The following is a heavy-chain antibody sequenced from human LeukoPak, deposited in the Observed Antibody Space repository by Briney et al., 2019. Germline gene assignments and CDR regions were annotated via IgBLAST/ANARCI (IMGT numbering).Heavy chain of an antibody. J-gene: IGHJ5*02. CDR1: GFTFSDYY. Sequence: PGGSLRLSCAASGFTFSDYYMSWIRQAPGKGLEWVSYISSSGSTIYYADSVKGRFTISRDNAKNSLYLQMNGLRAEDTAVYYCARDIGTSYNWFDPWGQGTLVTVSS. D-gene: IGHD2-2*01. CDR3: ARDIGTSYNWFDP. V-gene: IGHV3-11*01. CDR2: ISSSGSTI.